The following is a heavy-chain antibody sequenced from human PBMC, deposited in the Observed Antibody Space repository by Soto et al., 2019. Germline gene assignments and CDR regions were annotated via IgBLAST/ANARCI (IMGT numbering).Heavy chain of an antibody. V-gene: IGHV4-34*01. CDR1: GGSFSGYY. Sequence: PSETLSLTCAVYGGSFSGYYWSWIRQPPGKGLEWIGEINHSGSTNYNPSLKSRVTISVDTSKNQFSLKLSSVTAADTAVYYCARGPFYDILTGYYSKIGDVWGKGTTVTVSS. J-gene: IGHJ6*04. D-gene: IGHD3-9*01. CDR3: ARGPFYDILTGYYSKIGDV. CDR2: INHSGST.